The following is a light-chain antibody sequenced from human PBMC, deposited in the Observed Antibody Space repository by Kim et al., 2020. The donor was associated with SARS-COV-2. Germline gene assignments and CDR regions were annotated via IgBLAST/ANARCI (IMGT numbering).Light chain of an antibody. CDR2: EDN. CDR1: SGSVASNY. Sequence: KTVTITCTRRSGSVASNYVQWYQQRPGSAPTTIIYEDNQRPSGVPDRFSGSIDSSSNSASLTISGLQTEDEADYYCQSSDNNNPFVFGAGTKVTVL. J-gene: IGLJ1*01. CDR3: QSSDNNNPFV. V-gene: IGLV6-57*03.